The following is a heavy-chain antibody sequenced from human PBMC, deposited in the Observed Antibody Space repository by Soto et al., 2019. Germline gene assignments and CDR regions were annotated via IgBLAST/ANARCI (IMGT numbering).Heavy chain of an antibody. V-gene: IGHV4-31*03. CDR2: IYYSGST. CDR3: ARERYYDFWSGYGDYYGMDV. J-gene: IGHJ6*02. Sequence: SETLSLTCTVSGGSISSGGYYWSWIRQHPGKGLEWIGYIYYSGSTYYDPSLKSRVTISVDTSKNQFSLKLSSVTAADTAVYYCARERYYDFWSGYGDYYGMDVWGQGTTVTVSS. D-gene: IGHD3-3*01. CDR1: GGSISSGGYY.